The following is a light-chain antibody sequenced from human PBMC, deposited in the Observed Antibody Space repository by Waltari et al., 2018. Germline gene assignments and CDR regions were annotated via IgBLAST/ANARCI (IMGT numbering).Light chain of an antibody. CDR2: AVT. Sequence: QSALTQPASVSGSPGQSITISCTGTSSDVGGYNLVSWYQQHPDKAPKLVIYAVTKRRSGVSDRFSGSKSGNTASLTISGLQAEDEADYYCYSYAGSANGVFGGGTTLTVL. CDR1: SSDVGGYNL. CDR3: YSYAGSANGV. J-gene: IGLJ3*02. V-gene: IGLV2-23*02.